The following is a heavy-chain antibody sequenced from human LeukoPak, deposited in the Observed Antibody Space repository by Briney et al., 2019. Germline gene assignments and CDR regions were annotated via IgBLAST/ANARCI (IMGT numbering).Heavy chain of an antibody. V-gene: IGHV4-39*07. D-gene: IGHD4-17*01. Sequence: ETLSLTCTVSGGSISSSSYYWGWIRQPPGKGLEWIGSIYYSGSTYYNPSLKSRVTISVDTSKNQFSLKLSSVTAADTAVYYCAREVRTVTTTVFDYWGQGTLVTVSS. CDR1: GGSISSSSYY. CDR2: IYYSGST. CDR3: AREVRTVTTTVFDY. J-gene: IGHJ4*02.